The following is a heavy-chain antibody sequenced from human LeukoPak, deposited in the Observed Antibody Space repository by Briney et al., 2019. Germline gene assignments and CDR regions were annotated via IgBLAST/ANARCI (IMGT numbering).Heavy chain of an antibody. V-gene: IGHV1-8*01. CDR3: ARVPGYYGSGSYYSGYYYYYMDV. D-gene: IGHD3-10*01. CDR2: TNPNSGNT. Sequence: GASVKVSCKASRYTFTSYDIYWVRQATGQGLEWMGWTNPNSGNTGYAQKFQGRVTMTRNTSISTAYMELSSLRSEDTAVYYCARVPGYYGSGSYYSGYYYYYMDVWGKGTTVTISS. CDR1: RYTFTSYD. J-gene: IGHJ6*03.